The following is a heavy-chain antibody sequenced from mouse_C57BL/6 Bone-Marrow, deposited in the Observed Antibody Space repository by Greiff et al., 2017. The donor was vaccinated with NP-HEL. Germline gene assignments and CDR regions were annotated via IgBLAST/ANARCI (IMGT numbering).Heavy chain of an antibody. V-gene: IGHV1-76*01. Sequence: QVQLQQSGAELVRPGASVKLSCKASGYTFTDYYINWVKQRPGQGLEWIARIYPGSGNTYYNEKFKGKATLTAEKSSSTAYMQLSSLTSEDSAVYVCARSKMVTTFDYWGQGTTLTVSA. CDR2: IYPGSGNT. CDR1: GYTFTDYY. CDR3: ARSKMVTTFDY. J-gene: IGHJ2*01. D-gene: IGHD2-2*01.